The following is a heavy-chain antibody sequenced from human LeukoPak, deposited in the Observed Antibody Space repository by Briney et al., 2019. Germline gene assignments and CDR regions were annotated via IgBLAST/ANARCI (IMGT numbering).Heavy chain of an antibody. CDR3: AV. J-gene: IGHJ6*04. CDR2: ITGSGGDT. CDR1: GFTFSAYW. V-gene: IGHV3-23*01. Sequence: PGGSLRLSCAASGFTFSAYWMHWVRQAPGKGLEWVSLITGSGGDTNYAGSAKGRFTISRDNAKNTLYLQMNGLGADDGAVYYMAVWGKGTTVTVSS.